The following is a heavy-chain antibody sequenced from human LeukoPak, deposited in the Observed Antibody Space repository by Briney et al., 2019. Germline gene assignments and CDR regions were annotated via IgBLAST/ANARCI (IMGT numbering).Heavy chain of an antibody. V-gene: IGHV1-69*05. D-gene: IGHD3-10*01. Sequence: SVKVSCKASGGTFSSYAISWVRQAPGQGLEWMGRIIPIFGTANYAQKFQGRVTITTDESTSTAYMELSSLRSEDTAVYHCARDRGAEGGFDYWGQGTLVTVSS. CDR3: ARDRGAEGGFDY. CDR2: IIPIFGTA. J-gene: IGHJ4*02. CDR1: GGTFSSYA.